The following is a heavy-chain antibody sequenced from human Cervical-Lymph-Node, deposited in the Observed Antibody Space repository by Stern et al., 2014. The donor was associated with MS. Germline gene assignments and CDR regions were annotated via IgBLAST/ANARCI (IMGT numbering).Heavy chain of an antibody. V-gene: IGHV1-2*02. Sequence: QLVQSGAELKKPGASLKVSCKASRNTFIDYYVHWVRQAPGQALEWMVWLNPRSCDSNSAQKFQGRVTMTRDSSITTAYMDLSRLTSDDTAMYFCARGRYGDHFDSWGQGTLVTVSS. D-gene: IGHD4-17*01. J-gene: IGHJ4*02. CDR1: RNTFIDYY. CDR3: ARGRYGDHFDS. CDR2: LNPRSCDS.